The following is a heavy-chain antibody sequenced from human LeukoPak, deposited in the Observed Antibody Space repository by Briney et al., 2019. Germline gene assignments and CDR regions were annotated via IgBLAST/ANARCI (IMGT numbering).Heavy chain of an antibody. D-gene: IGHD3-3*01. J-gene: IGHJ4*02. V-gene: IGHV1-2*06. CDR2: ITPNSGDT. CDR1: GYTLTELS. Sequence: ASVKVSCKVSGYTLTELSMHWVRQAPGQGLEWMGRITPNSGDTIYAQKFQGRATMTRDTSISAAYMELSSLTSDDTAIYYCARDLVGGIWSAGFWGQGTLVTVSS. CDR3: ARDLVGGIWSAGF.